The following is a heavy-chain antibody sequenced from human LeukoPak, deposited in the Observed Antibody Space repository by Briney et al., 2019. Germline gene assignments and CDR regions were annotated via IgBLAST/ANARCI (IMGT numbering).Heavy chain of an antibody. V-gene: IGHV4-59*01. CDR3: ARGPDYDSSGYYPYDW. Sequence: SETLSPTCTVSGGSISSYYWSWIRQPPGKGLEWIGHIYYSGSTNYNPSIKSPVTILVDTSKNQFSLKLSSVTAADTAVYYCARGPDYDSSGYYPYDWWGQGTLVTVSS. CDR2: IYYSGST. D-gene: IGHD3-22*01. CDR1: GGSISSYY. J-gene: IGHJ4*02.